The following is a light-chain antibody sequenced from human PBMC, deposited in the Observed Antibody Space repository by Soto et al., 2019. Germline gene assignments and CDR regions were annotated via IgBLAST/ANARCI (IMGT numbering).Light chain of an antibody. J-gene: IGLJ3*02. CDR1: SSDVGGYNY. Sequence: QSVLTQPASVSGSPGQSITISCTGTSSDVGGYNYVSWYQQHPGKAPKLMIYKVSNRPSGVSNRFFGSKSGNTASLTISGLQTEDEADYYCSSFTSINTWVFGGGTQLTVL. CDR3: SSFTSINTWV. V-gene: IGLV2-14*01. CDR2: KVS.